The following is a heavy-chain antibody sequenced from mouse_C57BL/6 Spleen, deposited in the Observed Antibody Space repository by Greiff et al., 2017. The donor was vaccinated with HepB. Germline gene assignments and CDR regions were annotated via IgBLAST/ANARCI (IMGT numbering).Heavy chain of an antibody. Sequence: LQESGAELVRPGASVKMSCKASGYTFTSYNMHWVKQTPRQGLEWIGAIYPGNGDTSYNQKFKGKATLTVDKSSSTAYMQLSSLTSEDSAVYFCARGLYYYGSSYAMDYWGQGTSVTVSS. D-gene: IGHD1-1*01. V-gene: IGHV1-12*01. J-gene: IGHJ4*01. CDR3: ARGLYYYGSSYAMDY. CDR1: GYTFTSYN. CDR2: IYPGNGDT.